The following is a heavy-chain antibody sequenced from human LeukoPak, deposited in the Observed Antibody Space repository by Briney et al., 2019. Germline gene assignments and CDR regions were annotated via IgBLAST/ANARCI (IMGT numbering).Heavy chain of an antibody. V-gene: IGHV1-69*10. CDR2: IIPILGIA. J-gene: IGHJ4*02. D-gene: IGHD3-22*01. Sequence: ASVKVSCKASGYTFTGYYMHWVRQAPGQGLEWMGWIIPILGIANYAQKFQGRVTITADTSTSTAYMELRSLRSDDTAVYYCARVDGDPSGYLDYWGQGTLVTVSS. CDR3: ARVDGDPSGYLDY. CDR1: GYTFTGYY.